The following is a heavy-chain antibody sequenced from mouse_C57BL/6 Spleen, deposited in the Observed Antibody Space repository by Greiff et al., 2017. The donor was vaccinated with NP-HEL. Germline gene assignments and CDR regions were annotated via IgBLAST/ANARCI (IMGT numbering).Heavy chain of an antibody. J-gene: IGHJ1*03. D-gene: IGHD1-1*01. CDR1: GYTFTSYW. Sequence: QVQLQQPGAELVMPGASVKLSCKASGYTFTSYWMHWVKQRPGQGLEWIGEIDPSDSYTNYNQKFKGKSTLTVDKSSSTAYMQLSSLTSEDFAVYYCARNYGSSNWYFDVWGTGTTVTVSS. CDR2: IDPSDSYT. CDR3: ARNYGSSNWYFDV. V-gene: IGHV1-69*01.